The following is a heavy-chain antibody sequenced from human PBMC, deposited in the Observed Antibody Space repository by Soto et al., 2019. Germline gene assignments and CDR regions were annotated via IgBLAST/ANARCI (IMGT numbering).Heavy chain of an antibody. V-gene: IGHV4-59*01. J-gene: IGHJ4*02. CDR1: GGSMSNYH. CDR3: ARVYYDSSGYPTLFDY. D-gene: IGHD3-22*01. CDR2: IYSSGST. Sequence: SATLSVTGTVSGGSMSNYHWSWIRQPPGKGLEWVGYIYSSGSTNYNPSLKSRVTISVDTSKNQFSLRLSSVTAADTAVYYCARVYYDSSGYPTLFDYWGQGTLVTVSS.